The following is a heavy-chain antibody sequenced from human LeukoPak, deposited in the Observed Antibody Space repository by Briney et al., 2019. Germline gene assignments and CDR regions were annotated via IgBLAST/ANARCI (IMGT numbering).Heavy chain of an antibody. CDR2: ISGSGGST. V-gene: IGHV3-23*01. Sequence: QTGGSLRLSCAASGFTFSSYAMNWVRQAPGKGLEWVSAISGSGGSTYYADSVKGRFTISRDNSKNTLYLQMNSLRAEDTAVYYCAKGGAYNWNYGGPFDYWGQGTLVTVSS. J-gene: IGHJ4*02. D-gene: IGHD1-7*01. CDR1: GFTFSSYA. CDR3: AKGGAYNWNYGGPFDY.